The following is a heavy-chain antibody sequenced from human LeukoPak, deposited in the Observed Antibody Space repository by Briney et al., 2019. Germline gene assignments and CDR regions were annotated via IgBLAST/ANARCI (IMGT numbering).Heavy chain of an antibody. V-gene: IGHV3-73*01. J-gene: IGHJ4*02. CDR2: IRSKANSYAT. CDR1: GFTFSSYW. Sequence: PGGSLRLSCAASGFTFSSYWMSWVRQAPGKGLEWVGRIRSKANSYATAYAASVKGRFTISRDDSKNTAYLQMNSLKTEDTAVYYCTSRDSSSDYWGQGTLVTVSS. D-gene: IGHD6-13*01. CDR3: TSRDSSSDY.